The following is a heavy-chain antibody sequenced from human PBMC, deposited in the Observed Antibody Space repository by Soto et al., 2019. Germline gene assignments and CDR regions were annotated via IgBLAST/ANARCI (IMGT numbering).Heavy chain of an antibody. CDR1: GGSIGLYY. CDR3: ARDRDYGSGSTLGWDY. CDR2: IYYTGDT. J-gene: IGHJ4*02. D-gene: IGHD3-10*01. V-gene: IGHV4-4*07. Sequence: QVQLHESGPGLVKSSETLSLTCTVSGGSIGLYYWHWIRQPAGKGLEWIGRIYYTGDTRYNPSLRGRVTMSVDTSKNQFSLKLTSVSAADTAVYYCARDRDYGSGSTLGWDYWGRGTLVSVSS.